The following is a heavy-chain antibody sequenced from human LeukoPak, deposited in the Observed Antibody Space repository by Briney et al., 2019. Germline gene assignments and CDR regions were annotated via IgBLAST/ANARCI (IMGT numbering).Heavy chain of an antibody. Sequence: GASVKVSCKASGGTFSSYAISWVRQAPGQGLEWMGGIIPIFGTANYAQKFQGRVTITADESTSTAYMELSSLRSEDTAVYYCARDRVAEGDSSGYLATSEYFQHWGQGTLVTVSS. J-gene: IGHJ1*01. D-gene: IGHD3-22*01. V-gene: IGHV1-69*13. CDR3: ARDRVAEGDSSGYLATSEYFQH. CDR2: IIPIFGTA. CDR1: GGTFSSYA.